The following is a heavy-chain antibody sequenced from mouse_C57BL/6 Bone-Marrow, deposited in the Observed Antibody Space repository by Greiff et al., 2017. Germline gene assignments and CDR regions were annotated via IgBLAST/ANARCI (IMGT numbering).Heavy chain of an antibody. V-gene: IGHV1-69*01. J-gene: IGHJ2*01. Sequence: QVQLQQPGAELVMPGASVKLSCKASGYTFTSYWMHWVKQRPGQGLEWIGEIDPSDSYTNYNQKFKGKSTLTVDKSSSTAYMQLSSLTSEDSAVYYCARLGERAYYLDYWGQGTTLTVSS. CDR2: IDPSDSYT. D-gene: IGHD3-1*01. CDR1: GYTFTSYW. CDR3: ARLGERAYYLDY.